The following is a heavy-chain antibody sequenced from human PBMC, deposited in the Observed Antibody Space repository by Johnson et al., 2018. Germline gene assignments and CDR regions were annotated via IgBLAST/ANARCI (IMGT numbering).Heavy chain of an antibody. V-gene: IGHV3-30-3*01. CDR3: ARGSRDYPKIGYDAFDL. J-gene: IGHJ3*01. CDR1: GFTFSSYA. CDR2: ISYDGSNK. D-gene: IGHD4-11*01. Sequence: QVQLVQSGGGVVQPGRSLRLSCAASGFTFSSYAMHWVRQAPGKGLEWVAVISYDGSNKYYADSVKGRFTISRDNSKNTLYLQMNSLRAEDTAVYYCARGSRDYPKIGYDAFDLGGQGTMVTVSS.